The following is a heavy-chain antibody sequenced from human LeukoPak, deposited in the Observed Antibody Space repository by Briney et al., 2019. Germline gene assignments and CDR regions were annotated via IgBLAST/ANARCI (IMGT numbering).Heavy chain of an antibody. Sequence: GGSLRLSCAASGFTFSSYAMSWVRQAPGKGLEWVSAISGSGGSTYYADSVKGRFTISRDNSKNTLYLQMNSLRAEDTAVYYCAKVGTIFGVVTPPPDYWGQGTLVTVSS. CDR3: AKVGTIFGVVTPPPDY. J-gene: IGHJ4*02. D-gene: IGHD3-3*01. V-gene: IGHV3-23*01. CDR2: ISGSGGST. CDR1: GFTFSSYA.